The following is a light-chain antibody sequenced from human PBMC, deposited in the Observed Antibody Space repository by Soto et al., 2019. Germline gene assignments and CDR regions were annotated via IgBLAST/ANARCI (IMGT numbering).Light chain of an antibody. Sequence: QSVLTQPRSVSGSPGQAVAISCPGTSSDIWGCNYVSWYQQHPGRAPKLVIYHVSKRPSGVPDRFSDSKSGNTASLSISGLQAEDEAEDYCSTFAVSPYVVGTGTKVT. CDR2: HVS. J-gene: IGLJ1*01. CDR3: STFAVSPYV. V-gene: IGLV2-11*02. CDR1: SSDIWGCNY.